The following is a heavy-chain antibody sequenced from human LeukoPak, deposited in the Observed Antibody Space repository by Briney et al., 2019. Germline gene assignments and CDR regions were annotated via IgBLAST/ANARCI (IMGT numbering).Heavy chain of an antibody. D-gene: IGHD1-26*01. V-gene: IGHV3-48*02. CDR2: ISSSSSTI. J-gene: IGHJ4*02. CDR1: GFTFSSYS. Sequence: GGSLRLSCAASGFTFSSYSMNWVRQAPGKGLEWVSYISSSSSTIYYADSVEGRFTISRDNAKNSLYLQMNSLRDEDTAVYYCARDHEVGATTNDPSFDYWGQGTLVTVSS. CDR3: ARDHEVGATTNDPSFDY.